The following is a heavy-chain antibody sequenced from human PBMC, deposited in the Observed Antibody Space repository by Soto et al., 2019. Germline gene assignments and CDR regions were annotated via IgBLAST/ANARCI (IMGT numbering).Heavy chain of an antibody. Sequence: SVKVSCKASGGTFSSYAISWVRQAPGQGLEWVGGIIPIFGTANYAQKFQGRVTITADESTSTAYMELSSLRSEDTAVYYCARLGQGLRFLEWLFDYWGQGTLVTVSS. V-gene: IGHV1-69*13. D-gene: IGHD3-3*01. J-gene: IGHJ4*02. CDR3: ARLGQGLRFLEWLFDY. CDR1: GGTFSSYA. CDR2: IIPIFGTA.